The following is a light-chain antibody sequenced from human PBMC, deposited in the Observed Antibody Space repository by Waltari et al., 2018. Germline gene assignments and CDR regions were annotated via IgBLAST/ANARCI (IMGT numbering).Light chain of an antibody. CDR2: GAS. V-gene: IGKV3-20*01. J-gene: IGKJ1*01. CDR3: QHYVRLPVT. Sequence: EIVLTQSPGTLSLSQGERVTLSCRASQSVGRTLVWYQQKPGQAPRLLMYGASIRATGIPDRFSGSGSGTDFSLTISRLEPEDFAVYYCQHYVRLPVTFGQGTKVEIK. CDR1: QSVGRT.